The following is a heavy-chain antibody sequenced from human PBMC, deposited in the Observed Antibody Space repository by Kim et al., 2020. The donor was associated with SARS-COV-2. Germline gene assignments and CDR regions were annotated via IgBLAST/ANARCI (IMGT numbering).Heavy chain of an antibody. CDR3: VRDRGLGGGMEV. CDR2: IWYDGSNK. V-gene: IGHV3-33*01. D-gene: IGHD3-10*01. CDR1: GFTFSSYG. J-gene: IGHJ6*02. Sequence: GGSLRLSCAPSGFTFSSYGMHWVRQAPGKGLELVAVIWYDGSNKYYADSVKGRFTISRDNSKNTLYLLMNSLTAEDTAVYYCVRDRGLGGGMEVWGQWTAVTVSS.